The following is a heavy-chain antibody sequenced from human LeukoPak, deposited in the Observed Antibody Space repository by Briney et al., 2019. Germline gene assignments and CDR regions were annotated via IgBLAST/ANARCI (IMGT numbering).Heavy chain of an antibody. CDR1: GFTFSSYS. Sequence: GGSLRLSCAASGFTFSSYSMNWVRQAPGKGLEWVSSISSSSSYIYYADSVKGRFTISRGNAKNSLYLQMNSLRAEDTAVYYCATIPSSDGSSGVRRDYYYYMDVWGKGTTVTVSS. J-gene: IGHJ6*03. V-gene: IGHV3-21*01. CDR2: ISSSSSYI. D-gene: IGHD3-22*01. CDR3: ATIPSSDGSSGVRRDYYYYMDV.